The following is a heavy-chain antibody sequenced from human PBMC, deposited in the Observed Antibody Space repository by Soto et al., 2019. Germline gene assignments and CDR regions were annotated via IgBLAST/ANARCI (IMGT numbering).Heavy chain of an antibody. Sequence: QVQLVQSGAEVKKPGSSVKVSCKASGGTFSSYTISWVRQAPGQGLEWMGRIIPILGIANYAQKFQGRVTIPADKSASTAYMELRSLRSEDTAVYYCSSDGGTMVRGYGYWGQGTLVTVSS. CDR3: SSDGGTMVRGYGY. V-gene: IGHV1-69*02. CDR2: IIPILGIA. CDR1: GGTFSSYT. D-gene: IGHD3-10*01. J-gene: IGHJ4*02.